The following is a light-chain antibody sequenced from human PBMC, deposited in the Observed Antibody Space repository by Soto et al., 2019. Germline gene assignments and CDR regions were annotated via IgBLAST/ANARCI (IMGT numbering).Light chain of an antibody. CDR2: SNN. CDR1: SSNIGSNT. Sequence: QSVLTQPPSASGTPGQRVTISCSGSSSNIGSNTVNWYQQLPGTAPKLLIYSNNQRPLGVPGRFSGSKSGTSASLAISGLQSEDEADYYCAAWDDSLNGYVFGTGTKVTVL. J-gene: IGLJ1*01. V-gene: IGLV1-44*01. CDR3: AAWDDSLNGYV.